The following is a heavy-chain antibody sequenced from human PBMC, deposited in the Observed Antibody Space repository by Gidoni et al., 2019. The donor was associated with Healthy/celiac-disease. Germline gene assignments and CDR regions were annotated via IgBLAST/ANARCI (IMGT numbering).Heavy chain of an antibody. V-gene: IGHV3-9*01. CDR1: GFTFDDYA. D-gene: IGHD1-26*01. CDR3: AKDIASGSYVAFDI. CDR2: ISWNSGSI. Sequence: EVQLVESRGGLVQPGRSLRLSCAASGFTFDDYAMHWGRQAPGKGLEWVSGISWNSGSIGYADSVKGRFTISRDNAKNSLYLQMNSLRAEDTALYYCAKDIASGSYVAFDIWGQGTMVTVSS. J-gene: IGHJ3*02.